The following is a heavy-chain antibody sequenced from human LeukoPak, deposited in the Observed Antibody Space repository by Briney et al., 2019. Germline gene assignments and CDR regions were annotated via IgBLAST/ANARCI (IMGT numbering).Heavy chain of an antibody. J-gene: IGHJ4*02. D-gene: IGHD3-16*01. Sequence: GGSLRLSCAASGFTFSSYWMSWVRQAPGKGLEWVATIKEDVSEKYYVDSVKGRFTISRDNAKNSLYLQMNSLRAEDTAVYYCARVIPFVYYFDYWGQGTLVTVSS. CDR1: GFTFSSYW. V-gene: IGHV3-7*01. CDR2: IKEDVSEK. CDR3: ARVIPFVYYFDY.